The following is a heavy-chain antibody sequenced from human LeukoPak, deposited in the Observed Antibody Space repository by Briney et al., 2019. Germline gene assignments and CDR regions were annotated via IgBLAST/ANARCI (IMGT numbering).Heavy chain of an antibody. D-gene: IGHD5-18*01. CDR1: GGSISSSSYY. CDR2: IYYSGST. J-gene: IGHJ4*02. V-gene: IGHV4-39*01. CDR3: AGGYSYGFDY. Sequence: SETLSLTCTVSGGSISSSSYYWGWIRQPPGQGLEWIGSIYYSGSTYYNPSLKSRVTISVDTSKNQFSLKLSSVTAANTAVYFWAGGYSYGFDYWGQETLVTVPP.